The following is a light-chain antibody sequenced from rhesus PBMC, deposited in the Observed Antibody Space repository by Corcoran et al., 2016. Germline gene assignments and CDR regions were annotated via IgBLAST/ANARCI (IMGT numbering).Light chain of an antibody. Sequence: DIVMTQTPLSLSVTPGEPASISCRSSQSLLHSNGYTYLHGYLQKPGQSPQLLFYLVSNRASGVPDRFSGSGSGTDFTLKISRVEAEDVGFYYCEQTLHTPFTFGPGTKLDIK. CDR1: QSLLHSNGYTY. J-gene: IGKJ3*01. V-gene: IGKV2-78*01. CDR3: EQTLHTPFT. CDR2: LVS.